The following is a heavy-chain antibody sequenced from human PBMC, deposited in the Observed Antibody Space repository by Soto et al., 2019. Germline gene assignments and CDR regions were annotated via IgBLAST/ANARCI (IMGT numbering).Heavy chain of an antibody. D-gene: IGHD3-3*01. CDR3: AKDKSGSIDY. V-gene: IGHV3-43*01. CDR2: IGGDGGRT. J-gene: IGHJ4*02. CDR1: GFTYGDSM. Sequence: EVQLVESGGVVVQPGGSLRLSCAASGFTYGDSMLHWVRQAPRKGLEWVSLIGGDGGRTYYADSVKGRFTISRDNSKNSLFLQMNSLRTEDTAMYYCAKDKSGSIDYWGQGTLVTVSS.